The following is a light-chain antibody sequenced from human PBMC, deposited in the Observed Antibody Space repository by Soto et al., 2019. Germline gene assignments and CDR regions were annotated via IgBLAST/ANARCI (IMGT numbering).Light chain of an antibody. Sequence: EIVLTQSPGTLSLSPGERATLSCRASQSVGSSYLAWYQQKPGQAPRLLIYGESSRATGIPDRFSGSGSGTDFTLTISRLEPEDCAVYYCQQYGSSPQTFGQGTNVDIK. V-gene: IGKV3-20*01. CDR2: GES. CDR3: QQYGSSPQT. CDR1: QSVGSSY. J-gene: IGKJ1*01.